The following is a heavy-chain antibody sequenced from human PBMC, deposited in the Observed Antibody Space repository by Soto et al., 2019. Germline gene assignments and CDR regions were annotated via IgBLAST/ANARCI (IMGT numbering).Heavy chain of an antibody. D-gene: IGHD3-10*01. CDR3: PRLVYDTRLNYMYFDF. J-gene: IGHJ4*02. V-gene: IGHV4-4*02. CDR1: GVSLTSGNW. Sequence: SETLFLTCAVSGVSLTSGNWWTWVRQSPQRGLEYIGEIFHDGTANYYPSFERRVAMSVDTSRNQFSLKLTSVTAADTAVYFCPRLVYDTRLNYMYFDFWGPGTLVTVSS. CDR2: IFHDGTA.